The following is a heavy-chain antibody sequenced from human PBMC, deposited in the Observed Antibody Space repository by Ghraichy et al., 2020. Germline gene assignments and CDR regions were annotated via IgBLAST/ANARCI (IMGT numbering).Heavy chain of an antibody. CDR2: IKEDGSET. CDR3: ARFRPFDY. J-gene: IGHJ4*02. Sequence: GGSLRLSCAASGFTFSNYWMSWVCQAPGKGLEWVANIKEDGSETYYGDSVKGRFTIFRDNAKNSLYLQMNSLRAEDTAVYYCARFRPFDYWGQGTLVTVSS. CDR1: GFTFSNYW. V-gene: IGHV3-7*01.